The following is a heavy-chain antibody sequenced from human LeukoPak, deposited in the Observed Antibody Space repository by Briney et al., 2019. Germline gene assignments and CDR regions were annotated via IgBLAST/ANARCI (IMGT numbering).Heavy chain of an antibody. Sequence: ASVKVSCKASGGTFSSYAISWVRQAPGQGLEWMGRIIPILGIANYAQKFQGRVTITADKSTSTAYMELSSLRSEDTAVYYCARDRDFWSGYPPSFDYWGQGTLVTVSS. CDR3: ARDRDFWSGYPPSFDY. J-gene: IGHJ4*02. V-gene: IGHV1-69*04. CDR1: GGTFSSYA. D-gene: IGHD3-3*01. CDR2: IIPILGIA.